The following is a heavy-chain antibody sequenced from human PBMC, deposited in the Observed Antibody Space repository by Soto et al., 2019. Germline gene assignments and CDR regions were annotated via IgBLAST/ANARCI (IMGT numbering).Heavy chain of an antibody. CDR1: GGSVTSGSYY. CDR2: IYYSGST. Sequence: QVQLQESGPGLVKPSETLSLTCTVSGGSVTSGSYYWSWIRQPPGKGLEWIGYIYYSGSTNYNPSLQSRVTISVDTSKNQFSLKLNSVTAADTAVYYCARDSSGWKNYGMDVWGQGTTVTVSS. D-gene: IGHD6-19*01. CDR3: ARDSSGWKNYGMDV. J-gene: IGHJ6*02. V-gene: IGHV4-61*01.